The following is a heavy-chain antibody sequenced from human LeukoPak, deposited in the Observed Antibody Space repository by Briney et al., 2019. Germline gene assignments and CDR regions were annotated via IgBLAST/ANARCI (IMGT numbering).Heavy chain of an antibody. Sequence: SETLSLTCTVSGGSISSYYWSWIRQPPGKGLEWIGYIYYSGSTNYNPSLKSRVTISVDTSKNQFSLKLSSVTAADTAVYYCARDTHTYYDFWSGYSYGMDVWGQGTTVTVSS. CDR3: ARDTHTYYDFWSGYSYGMDV. J-gene: IGHJ6*02. V-gene: IGHV4-59*01. CDR1: GGSISSYY. D-gene: IGHD3-3*01. CDR2: IYYSGST.